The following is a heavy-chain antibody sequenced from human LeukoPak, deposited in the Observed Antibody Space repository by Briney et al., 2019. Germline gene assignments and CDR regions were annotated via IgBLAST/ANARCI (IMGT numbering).Heavy chain of an antibody. V-gene: IGHV3-7*01. J-gene: IGHJ4*02. D-gene: IGHD1-26*01. CDR3: ARDRLRVVGAFDY. Sequence: GGSLRLSCAASGFTFSSYWMSWVRQAPGKGLEWVANIKQDGSEKYYVDSVKGRFTISRDNAKNSLYLQMNSPRAEDTAVYYCARDRLRVVGAFDYWGQGTLVTVSS. CDR1: GFTFSSYW. CDR2: IKQDGSEK.